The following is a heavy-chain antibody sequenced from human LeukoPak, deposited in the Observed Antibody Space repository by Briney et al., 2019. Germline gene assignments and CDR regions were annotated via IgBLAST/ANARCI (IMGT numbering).Heavy chain of an antibody. CDR2: INPNSGGT. D-gene: IGHD3-3*01. CDR3: ARYDHITIFGVVSSYFDY. J-gene: IGHJ4*02. V-gene: IGHV1-2*02. Sequence: ASVKVSCKASGYTFTDYYMHWVRQAPGQGLEWMGWINPNSGGTNYAQKFQGRVTMTRDTSISTAYMELSRPRSDDTAVYYCARYDHITIFGVVSSYFDYWGQGTLVTVSS. CDR1: GYTFTDYY.